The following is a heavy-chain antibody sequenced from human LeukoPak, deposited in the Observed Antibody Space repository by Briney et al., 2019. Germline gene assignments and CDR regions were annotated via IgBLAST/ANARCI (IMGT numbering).Heavy chain of an antibody. Sequence: ASVKVSCKVSGYTLTELSMHWVRQAPGKGLEWMGGFDPEDGETIYAQKFQGRVTMTEDTSTDTAYMELSSLRSEDTAVYCCATWACSEPLCDYWGQGTLVTVSS. CDR3: ATWACSEPLCDY. CDR2: FDPEDGET. D-gene: IGHD2-15*01. V-gene: IGHV1-24*01. J-gene: IGHJ4*02. CDR1: GYTLTELS.